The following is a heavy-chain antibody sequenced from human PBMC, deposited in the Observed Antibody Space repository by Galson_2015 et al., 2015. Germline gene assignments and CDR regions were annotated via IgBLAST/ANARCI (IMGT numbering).Heavy chain of an antibody. V-gene: IGHV1-3*01. CDR3: ARTFSGIYYEDY. CDR2: ISVGNGNT. J-gene: IGHJ4*02. D-gene: IGHD3-3*01. CDR1: GYTFTTYA. Sequence: SVKVSCKASGYTFTTYALHWVRQAPGQRLEWMGWISVGNGNTRYSQKFQGRVTITRDTSTSTAYMELSSLRSEDTAVYYCARTFSGIYYEDYWGQGTLVTVSS.